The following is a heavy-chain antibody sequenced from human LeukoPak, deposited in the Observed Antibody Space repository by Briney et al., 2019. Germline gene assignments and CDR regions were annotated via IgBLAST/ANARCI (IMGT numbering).Heavy chain of an antibody. CDR1: GFTFGSFW. J-gene: IGHJ4*02. CDR3: ARLLGGATTYDY. Sequence: GGSLRLSCAASGFTFGSFWMSWVRQAPGRGLQWVASMKGDGSLIYYVDSVEGRFTISRDNARNSLYLQMNSLRAEDTAAYYCARLLGGATTYDYWGQGALVTVSS. CDR2: MKGDGSLI. D-gene: IGHD1/OR15-1a*01. V-gene: IGHV3-7*01.